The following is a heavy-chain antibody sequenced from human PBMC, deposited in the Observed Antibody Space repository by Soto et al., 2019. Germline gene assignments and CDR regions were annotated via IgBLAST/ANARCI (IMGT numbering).Heavy chain of an antibody. J-gene: IGHJ4*02. Sequence: PSETLSLTCTVSGDSISSSTYYWGWIRQSPGKGLEWIGNIHYSGSTYYNPSLKSRVTISVDTSKNQFSLKLSSVTAADTAVYYCASYYSVSGDYRYFDYCRQGTTVTVSS. D-gene: IGHD3-10*01. CDR2: IHYSGST. CDR3: ASYYSVSGDYRYFDY. CDR1: GDSISSSTYY. V-gene: IGHV4-39*01.